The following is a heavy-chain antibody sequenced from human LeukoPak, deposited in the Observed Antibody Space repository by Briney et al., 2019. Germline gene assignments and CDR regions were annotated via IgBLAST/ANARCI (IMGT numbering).Heavy chain of an antibody. D-gene: IGHD3-3*01. J-gene: IGHJ4*02. V-gene: IGHV4-34*01. CDR2: INHSGST. CDR3: ARARVFGVVPFDY. Sequence: PSETLSLTCAVYGGSFSGYYWSWIRQPPGKGLEWIGEINHSGSTNYNPSLKSRATISVDTSKNQFSLKLSSVTAADTAVYYCARARVFGVVPFDYWGQGTLVTVSS. CDR1: GGSFSGYY.